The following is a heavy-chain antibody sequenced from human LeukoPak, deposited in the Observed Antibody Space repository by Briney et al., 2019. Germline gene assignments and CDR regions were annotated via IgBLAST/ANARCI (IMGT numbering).Heavy chain of an antibody. J-gene: IGHJ3*02. D-gene: IGHD1-26*01. CDR3: ASWWELLYAFDI. V-gene: IGHV3-7*01. Sequence: GSLRLSCAASGFTFSSYAMSWVRQAPGKGLEWVANIKQDGSEKYYVDSVKGRFTISRDNAKNSLYLQMNSLRAEDTAVYYCASWWELLYAFDIWGQGTMVTVSS. CDR1: GFTFSSYA. CDR2: IKQDGSEK.